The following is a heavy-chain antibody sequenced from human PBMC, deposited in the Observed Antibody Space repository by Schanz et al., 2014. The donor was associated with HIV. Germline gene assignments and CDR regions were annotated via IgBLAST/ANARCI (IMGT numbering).Heavy chain of an antibody. J-gene: IGHJ4*02. CDR2: INPNDGGT. CDR3: ARNQYQMLPFDF. Sequence: QVQLVQSGAAVKKPGASVKVSCKASGYTFTDYFVHWGRQAPGQGLEWMGWINPNDGGTKSAQKFLGRVTMTRDSSISTAYMELTRLTSDDTAVYYCARNQYQMLPFDFWGQGTLVTVSS. V-gene: IGHV1-2*02. CDR1: GYTFTDYF. D-gene: IGHD2-15*01.